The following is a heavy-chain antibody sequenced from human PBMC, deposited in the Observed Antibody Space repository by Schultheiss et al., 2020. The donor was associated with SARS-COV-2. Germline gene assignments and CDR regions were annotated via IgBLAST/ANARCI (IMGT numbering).Heavy chain of an antibody. V-gene: IGHV3-23*01. D-gene: IGHD3-22*01. CDR2: ISGSGGST. J-gene: IGHJ4*02. Sequence: GGSLRLSCAASGFTFSSYAMSWVRQAPGKGLEWVSAISGSGGSTYYADSVKGRFTISRDNSKNTLYLQMNSLRAEDTAVYYCAKRGPRDSSGNECFDYWGQGTLVTVSS. CDR1: GFTFSSYA. CDR3: AKRGPRDSSGNECFDY.